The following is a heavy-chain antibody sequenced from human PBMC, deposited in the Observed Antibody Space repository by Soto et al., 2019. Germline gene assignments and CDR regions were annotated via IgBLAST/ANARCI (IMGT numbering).Heavy chain of an antibody. V-gene: IGHV3-23*01. CDR3: PKVGGSGYNRFGP. D-gene: IGHD5-12*01. Sequence: EVQLLESGGGLVQPGGSLRLSCAASGFTFSSYAMSWVRQAPGKGLEWVSAISDSGGSTYYADSGKGRFTISRDNSKNTLYLQMNSLRAEDTAVYYCPKVGGSGYNRFGPWGQGTLVTVSS. CDR2: ISDSGGST. CDR1: GFTFSSYA. J-gene: IGHJ5*02.